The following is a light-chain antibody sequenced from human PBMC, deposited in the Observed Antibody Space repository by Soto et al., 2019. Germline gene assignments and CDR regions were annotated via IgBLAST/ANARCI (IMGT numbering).Light chain of an antibody. Sequence: QSALTQPRSLSGAPGQSVTISCTGTSSDVGTYNYVSWHQQHPGKAPKLMIYDVTKRPSGVPDRFSGSKSGNTASLTISGLQAEDEADYYCCSYAGSYSYVFGTGTKVTVL. CDR2: DVT. J-gene: IGLJ1*01. CDR1: SSDVGTYNY. V-gene: IGLV2-11*01. CDR3: CSYAGSYSYV.